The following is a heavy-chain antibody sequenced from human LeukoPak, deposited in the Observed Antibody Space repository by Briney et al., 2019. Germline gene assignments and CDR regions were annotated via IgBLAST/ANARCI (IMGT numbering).Heavy chain of an antibody. CDR3: ARGGKYHWIFFAY. CDR2: IYPGDSDT. Sequence: GEALKISWNASGYSYTSYWMRSVRQIPRKGLQWTGIIYPGDSDTRYSTSFQGQVTISADKSISTAYPQWSSLKASDTAMYSCARGGKYHWIFFAYWGQGTLVTVSS. V-gene: IGHV5-51*01. CDR1: GYSYTSYW. D-gene: IGHD1-20*01. J-gene: IGHJ4*02.